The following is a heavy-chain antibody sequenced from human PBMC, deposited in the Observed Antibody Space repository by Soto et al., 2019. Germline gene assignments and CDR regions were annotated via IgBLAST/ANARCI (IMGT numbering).Heavy chain of an antibody. CDR3: AREDNKNYYDSSGCMDV. D-gene: IGHD3-22*01. CDR2: IWYDGSNK. J-gene: IGHJ6*02. V-gene: IGHV3-33*01. CDR1: GFTFSSYG. Sequence: QVQLVESGGGVVQPGRSLRLSCAASGFTFSSYGMHWVRQAPGKGLEWVAVIWYDGSNKYYADSVKGRFTISRDNSKNTLYLQMNSLRAEDTAVYYCAREDNKNYYDSSGCMDVWGQGTTVTVSS.